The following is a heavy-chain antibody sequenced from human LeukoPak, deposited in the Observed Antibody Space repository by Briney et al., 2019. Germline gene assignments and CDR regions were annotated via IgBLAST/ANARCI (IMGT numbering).Heavy chain of an antibody. CDR1: GGSISSSSYY. D-gene: IGHD6-19*01. Sequence: SETLSLTCTVSGGSISSSSYYWGWIRQPPGKGLEWIGSIYYSGSTYYNPSLKSRVTISVDTSKNQFSLKLSSVTAADTAVYYCARHSSGWYPPPYWYFDLWGRGTLVTVPS. CDR2: IYYSGST. CDR3: ARHSSGWYPPPYWYFDL. J-gene: IGHJ2*01. V-gene: IGHV4-39*01.